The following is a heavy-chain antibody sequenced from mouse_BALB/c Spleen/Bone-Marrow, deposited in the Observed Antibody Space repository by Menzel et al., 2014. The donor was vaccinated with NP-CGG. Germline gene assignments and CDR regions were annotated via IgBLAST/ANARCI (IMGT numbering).Heavy chain of an antibody. CDR2: ISSGGSYT. CDR3: ARPYDFGAWFAT. CDR1: GFTFSSYG. V-gene: IGHV5-6*01. J-gene: IGHJ3*01. D-gene: IGHD2-4*01. Sequence: EVQVVESGGDLVKPGGSLKLSCAASGFTFSSYGMSWVRQTPDKRLEWVATISSGGSYTYYPDSVKGRFTISRDNAKNTLYLQMSSLKSEDTAMYYCARPYDFGAWFATGAKGLWSLSLQ.